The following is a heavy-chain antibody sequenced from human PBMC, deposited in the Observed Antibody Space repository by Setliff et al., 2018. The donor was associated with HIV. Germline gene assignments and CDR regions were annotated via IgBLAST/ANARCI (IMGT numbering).Heavy chain of an antibody. J-gene: IGHJ4*02. CDR2: INWNGTIT. D-gene: IGHD3-9*01. V-gene: IGHV3-20*04. CDR1: GFTFDDFG. Sequence: GGSLRLSCAASGFTFDDFGMTWVRQRPGKGLEWVSGINWNGTITDYADSVKGRFTISRDNAKNSLHLQMNSLRAEDAAFYYCAREAYDVLTPHAHIDYWGQGVLVTVSS. CDR3: AREAYDVLTPHAHIDY.